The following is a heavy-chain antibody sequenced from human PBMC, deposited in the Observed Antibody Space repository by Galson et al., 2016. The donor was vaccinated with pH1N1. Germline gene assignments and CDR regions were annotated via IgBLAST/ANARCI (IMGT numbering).Heavy chain of an antibody. CDR3: ARIQPAVLNAHDF. D-gene: IGHD2-8*01. V-gene: IGHV3-72*01. J-gene: IGHJ4*02. Sequence: SLRLSCAASGFTFSAHYMEWFRQAPGKGLEWVGRIRHKDYGYTTEYAASVRGRFNISRDENSLYLQMNSLKVEDTAVYFCARIQPAVLNAHDFWGQGTLVSVSS. CDR1: GFTFSAHY. CDR2: IRHKDYGYTT.